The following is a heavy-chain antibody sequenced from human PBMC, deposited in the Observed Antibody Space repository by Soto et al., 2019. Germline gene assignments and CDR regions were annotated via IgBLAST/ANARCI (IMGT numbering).Heavy chain of an antibody. J-gene: IGHJ5*01. Sequence: SETLSLTCAVYGGSFSDYYWSWIRQPPGKGLEWIGEIIHSGNTNYNPSLKSRVTISVDTSKNQFSLKLSSVTAADTAMYYCAALENKGDWFESWGQGTRVTVSS. V-gene: IGHV4-34*12. CDR2: IIHSGNT. D-gene: IGHD3-16*01. CDR1: GGSFSDYY. CDR3: AALENKGDWFES.